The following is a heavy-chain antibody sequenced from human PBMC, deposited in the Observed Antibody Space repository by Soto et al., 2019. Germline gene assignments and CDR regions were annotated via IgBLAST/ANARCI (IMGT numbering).Heavy chain of an antibody. D-gene: IGHD3-16*01. J-gene: IGHJ6*02. CDR2: IIPIFGTA. CDR3: ARVRIQRGGKNYCYYGMDV. CDR1: GGTFSSYA. V-gene: IGHV1-69*01. Sequence: QVQLVQSGAEVKKPGSSVKVSCKASGGTFSSYAISWVRQAPGQGLEWMGGIIPIFGTANYAQKFQGRVTITADESTSTAYMELSSLRSEDTAVYYCARVRIQRGGKNYCYYGMDVWGQGTTVTVSS.